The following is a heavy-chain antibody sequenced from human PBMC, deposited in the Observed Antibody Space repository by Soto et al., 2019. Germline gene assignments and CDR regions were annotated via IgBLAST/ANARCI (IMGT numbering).Heavy chain of an antibody. J-gene: IGHJ4*02. D-gene: IGHD1-26*01. V-gene: IGHV3-30-3*01. CDR1: GFTFSSYA. CDR3: ARSPYYSGSYDY. Sequence: ESGGGVVQPGRSLRLSCAASGFTFSSYAMHWVRQAPGKGLEWVAVISYDGSNKYYADSVKGRFTISRDNSKNTLYLQMNSLRAEDTAVYYCARSPYYSGSYDYWGQGTLVTVSS. CDR2: ISYDGSNK.